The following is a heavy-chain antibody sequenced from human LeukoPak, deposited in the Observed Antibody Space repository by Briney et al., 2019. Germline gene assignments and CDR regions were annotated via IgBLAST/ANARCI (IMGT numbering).Heavy chain of an antibody. D-gene: IGHD1-26*01. J-gene: IGHJ4*02. CDR1: GFTFSSYG. CDR3: AKSRGESRGASNY. V-gene: IGHV3-30*02. CDR2: IRYDGSNK. Sequence: GGSLRLSCAASGFTFSSYGMHWVRQAPGKGLEWVAFIRYDGSNKYYADSVKGRFTISRDNSKNTLYLQMNSLRAEDTAVYYCAKSRGESRGASNYWGQGTLVTVSS.